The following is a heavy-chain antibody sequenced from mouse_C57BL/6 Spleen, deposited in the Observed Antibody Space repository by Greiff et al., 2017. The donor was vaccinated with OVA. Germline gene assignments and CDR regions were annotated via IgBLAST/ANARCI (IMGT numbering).Heavy chain of an antibody. Sequence: EVKLVESGGGLVKPGGSLKLSCAASGFTFSSYAMSWVRQTPEKRLEWVATISDGGSYTYYPDNVKGRFTISRDNAKNNLYLQMSHLKSEDTAMYYCARDGGGRHFDYWGQGTTLTVSS. D-gene: IGHD3-3*01. J-gene: IGHJ2*01. CDR1: GFTFSSYA. V-gene: IGHV5-4*01. CDR3: ARDGGGRHFDY. CDR2: ISDGGSYT.